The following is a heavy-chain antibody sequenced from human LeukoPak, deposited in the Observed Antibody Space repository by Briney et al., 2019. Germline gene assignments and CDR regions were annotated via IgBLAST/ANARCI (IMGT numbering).Heavy chain of an antibody. CDR3: VYDIDY. V-gene: IGHV3-30*02. CDR1: EFTFSVYG. Sequence: GGSLRLSCAASEFTFSVYGMHWVRQAPGKGLEWVSFIQYHGSQRYYADSVKGRFTISRDDSKNVLYLQMNSLRAEDTAVYYCVYDIDYWGQGTLVTVSS. J-gene: IGHJ4*02. D-gene: IGHD5/OR15-5a*01. CDR2: IQYHGSQR.